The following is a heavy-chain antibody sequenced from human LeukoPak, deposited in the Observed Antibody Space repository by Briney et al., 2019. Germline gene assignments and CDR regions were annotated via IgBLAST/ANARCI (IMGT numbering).Heavy chain of an antibody. D-gene: IGHD3-3*01. CDR2: INHSGST. V-gene: IGHV4-34*01. CDR3: ARAEYDFWSGYPSALDP. CDR1: GGAFSGYY. Sequence: SETLSLTCAVYGGAFSGYYWSWIRQPPGKGLERIGEINHSGSTNYNPSLKSRVTISVDTSKNQFSLKLSSVTAADTAVYSCARAEYDFWSGYPSALDPWGQGTLVTVSS. J-gene: IGHJ5*02.